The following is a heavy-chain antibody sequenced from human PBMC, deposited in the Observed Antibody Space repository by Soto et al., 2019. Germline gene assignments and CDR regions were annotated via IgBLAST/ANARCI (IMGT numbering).Heavy chain of an antibody. CDR3: AKDYIDFWSGYNETDAFDI. V-gene: IGHV3-23*01. Sequence: EVQLLESGGGLVQPGGSLRLSCAASGFTFSSYAMSWVRQAPGKGLEWVSAISGSGGSTYYADSVKGQFTISRDNSQNTMYLQMTSVRAEDKAVYYCAKDYIDFWSGYNETDAFDIWGQGTMVTVSS. CDR2: ISGSGGST. D-gene: IGHD3-3*01. J-gene: IGHJ3*02. CDR1: GFTFSSYA.